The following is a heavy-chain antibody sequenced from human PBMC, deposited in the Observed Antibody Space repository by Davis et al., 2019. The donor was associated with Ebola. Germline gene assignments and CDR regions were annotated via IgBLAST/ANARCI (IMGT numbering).Heavy chain of an antibody. CDR3: ATGGPTVTTGFDD. V-gene: IGHV3-21*01. D-gene: IGHD4-17*01. CDR1: GFTFSNYN. Sequence: GESLKISCAASGFTFSNYNMNWVRQAPGKGLEWVSSISSTGSYIYYADSVKGRFTISRDNAKNSLYLQMNSLRAEDTAVYYCATGGPTVTTGFDDWGQGTLVTVSS. CDR2: ISSTGSYI. J-gene: IGHJ4*02.